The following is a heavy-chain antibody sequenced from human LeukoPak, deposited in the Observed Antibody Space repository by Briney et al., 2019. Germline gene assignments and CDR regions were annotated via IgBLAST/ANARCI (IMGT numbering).Heavy chain of an antibody. D-gene: IGHD6-19*01. J-gene: IGHJ6*02. V-gene: IGHV1-2*04. CDR3: ARDGPYSSGWLADRKLGPLGGYGMDV. Sequence: ASVKVSCKASGYTFTGYYMHWVRQAPGQGLEWMGWINPNSGGTNYAQKFQGWVTMTRDTSISTAYMELSRLRSDDTAVYYCARDGPYSSGWLADRKLGPLGGYGMDVWGQGTTVTVSS. CDR2: INPNSGGT. CDR1: GYTFTGYY.